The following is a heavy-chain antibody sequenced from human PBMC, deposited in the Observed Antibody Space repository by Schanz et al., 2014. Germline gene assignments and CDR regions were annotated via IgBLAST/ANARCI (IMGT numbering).Heavy chain of an antibody. CDR3: ARGQPGERGYAYGDWYFDL. CDR1: GFTFSEVY. Sequence: EVRLVESGGGLVEPGGSLRLSCSGSGFTFSEVYMSWVRQAPGKGLEWVSGIGGSGGSTDYADSVKGRFTVSRDNAENSLYLQMNSLRDDDTAVYYCARGQPGERGYAYGDWYFDLWGRGTLVTVSS. V-gene: IGHV3-23*04. J-gene: IGHJ2*01. CDR2: IGGSGGST. D-gene: IGHD4-17*01.